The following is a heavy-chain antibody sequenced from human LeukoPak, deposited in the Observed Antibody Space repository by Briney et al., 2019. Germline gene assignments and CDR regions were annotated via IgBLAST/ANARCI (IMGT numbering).Heavy chain of an antibody. D-gene: IGHD3-10*01. V-gene: IGHV1-46*01. J-gene: IGHJ6*03. CDR3: ARDNGSGSSPFYYYYYYMDV. CDR2: INPSGGST. CDR1: GYTFTSYY. Sequence: GASVKVSCKASGYTFTSYYMHWVRQAPGQGLEWMGIINPSGGSTSYAQKFQGRVTMTRDTSISTAYMELSRLRSDDTAVYYCARDNGSGSSPFYYYYYYMDVWGKGTTVTVSS.